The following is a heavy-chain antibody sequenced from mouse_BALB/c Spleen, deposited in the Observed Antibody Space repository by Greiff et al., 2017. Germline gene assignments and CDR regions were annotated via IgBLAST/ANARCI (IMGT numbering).Heavy chain of an antibody. CDR3: ARGPPTMIKSYWYFDV. CDR2: ISSGGST. Sequence: EVKVVESGGGLVKPGGSLKLSCAASGFTFSSYAMSWVRQTPEKRLEWVASISSGGSTYYPDSVKGRFTISRDNARNILYLQMSSLRSEDTAMYYCARGPPTMIKSYWYFDVWGAGTTVTVSS. V-gene: IGHV5-6-5*01. CDR1: GFTFSSYA. J-gene: IGHJ1*01. D-gene: IGHD2-4*01.